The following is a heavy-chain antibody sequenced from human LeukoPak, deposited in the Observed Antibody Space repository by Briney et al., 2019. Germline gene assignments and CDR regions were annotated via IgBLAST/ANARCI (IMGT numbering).Heavy chain of an antibody. V-gene: IGHV3-7*04. D-gene: IGHD5-18*01. CDR3: ARAQLWPVDAFDI. J-gene: IGHJ3*02. Sequence: PRGSLRLSCAASGFTFSSYWMSWVRQAPGKGLEWVANIKQDGSEKYYVDSVKGRFTISRDNAKNSLYLQMNSLRAEDTAVYYCARAQLWPVDAFDIWGQGTMVTVSS. CDR1: GFTFSSYW. CDR2: IKQDGSEK.